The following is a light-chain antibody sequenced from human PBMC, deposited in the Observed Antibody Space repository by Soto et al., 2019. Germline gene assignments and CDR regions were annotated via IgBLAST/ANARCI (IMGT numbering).Light chain of an antibody. CDR1: QAISSW. CDR2: AAS. J-gene: IGKJ2*01. V-gene: IGKV1D-12*01. Sequence: DIQMTQSPSSVSASIGDRVTITCRASQAISSWFAWYQQKPGKAPNLLISAASTLQSGVSSRFSGSASGTDFTLTISSLQPEDVAVYYCQQYGGSPPTYTFGQGTKLEIK. CDR3: QQYGGSPPTYT.